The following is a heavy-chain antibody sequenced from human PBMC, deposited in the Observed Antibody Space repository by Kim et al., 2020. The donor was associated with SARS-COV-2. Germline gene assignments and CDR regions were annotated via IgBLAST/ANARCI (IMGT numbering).Heavy chain of an antibody. CDR1: GYTFTSYA. CDR2: INTNTGNP. Sequence: ASVKVSCKASGYTFTSYAMNWVRQAPGQGLEWMGWINTNTGNPTYAQGFTGRFVFSLDTSVSTAYLQISSLKAEDTAVYYCARAAFFDWLTQGYSSSWYGLDYWGQGTLVTVSS. CDR3: ARAAFFDWLTQGYSSSWYGLDY. V-gene: IGHV7-4-1*02. D-gene: IGHD6-13*01. J-gene: IGHJ4*02.